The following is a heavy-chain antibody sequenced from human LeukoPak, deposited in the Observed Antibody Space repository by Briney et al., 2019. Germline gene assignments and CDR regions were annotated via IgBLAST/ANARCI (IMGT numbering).Heavy chain of an antibody. D-gene: IGHD2-2*02. J-gene: IGHJ3*02. CDR3: ARDRQGGYCSSTSCYKDDAFDI. CDR2: IYHSGST. Sequence: SQTLSLTCAVSGGSISSGGYSWSWIRQPPGKGLEWTGYIYHSGSTYYNPSLKSRVTISVDRSKNQFSLKLSSVTAADTAVYYCARDRQGGYCSSTSCYKDDAFDIWGQGTMVTVSS. V-gene: IGHV4-30-2*01. CDR1: GGSISSGGYS.